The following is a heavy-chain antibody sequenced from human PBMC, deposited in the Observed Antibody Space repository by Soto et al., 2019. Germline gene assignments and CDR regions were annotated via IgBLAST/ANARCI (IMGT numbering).Heavy chain of an antibody. Sequence: GGSLRLSCAASGFTFSSYAMSWVRQAPGKGLEWVSAISGSGGSTYYADSVKGRFTISRDNSKNTLYLQMNSLRAEDTAVYYCAKAARGLPPKNYYFDYWGQGTLVTVSS. CDR2: ISGSGGST. V-gene: IGHV3-23*01. CDR1: GFTFSSYA. D-gene: IGHD3-16*01. CDR3: AKAARGLPPKNYYFDY. J-gene: IGHJ4*02.